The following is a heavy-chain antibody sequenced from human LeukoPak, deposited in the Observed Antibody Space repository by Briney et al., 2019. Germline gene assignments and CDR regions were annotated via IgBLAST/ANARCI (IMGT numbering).Heavy chain of an antibody. CDR2: IYSGGST. J-gene: IGHJ4*02. D-gene: IGHD3-10*01. V-gene: IGHV3-53*01. CDR1: GFTVSSNH. Sequence: PGGSLRLSCAASGFTVSSNHMSWVRQAPGKGLEWVSVIYSGGSTYYADSVKGRFTISRDNSKNTLYLQMNSLRAEDTAVYYCAIRNYYGSGTFDYWGQGTLVTVSS. CDR3: AIRNYYGSGTFDY.